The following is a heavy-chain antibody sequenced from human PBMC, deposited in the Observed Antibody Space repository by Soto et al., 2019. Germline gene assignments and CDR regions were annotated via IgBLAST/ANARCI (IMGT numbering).Heavy chain of an antibody. J-gene: IGHJ4*02. CDR2: IRSKAYGGTT. CDR1: GFTFGDYA. D-gene: IGHD3-3*01. Sequence: HPGGSLRLSCTASGFTFGDYAMSWFRQAPGKGLEWVGFIRSKAYGGTTEYAASVKGRFTISRDDSKSIAYLQMDSLKTEDTAVYYCTRAATYYDFWSGYTLSDYWGQGTLVTVSS. CDR3: TRAATYYDFWSGYTLSDY. V-gene: IGHV3-49*03.